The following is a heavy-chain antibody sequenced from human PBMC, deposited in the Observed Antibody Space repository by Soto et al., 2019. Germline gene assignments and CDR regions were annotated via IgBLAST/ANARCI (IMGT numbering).Heavy chain of an antibody. Sequence: GASVKVSCKASGYTLTGYYMHWVRQAPGQGLEWMGWINPNSGGTNYAQKFQGWVTMTRDTSISTAYMELSRLRSDDTAVYYCARDHVPSYYYGMDVWGQGTTVTVSS. CDR1: GYTLTGYY. CDR3: ARDHVPSYYYGMDV. V-gene: IGHV1-2*04. CDR2: INPNSGGT. J-gene: IGHJ6*02.